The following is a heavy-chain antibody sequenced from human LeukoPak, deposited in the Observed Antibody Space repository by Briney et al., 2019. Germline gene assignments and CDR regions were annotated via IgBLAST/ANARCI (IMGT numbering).Heavy chain of an antibody. V-gene: IGHV5-51*01. CDR3: VRSPACSSGTCYPNWFDP. CDR2: TYPGDSNT. CDR1: GYSFTNNW. D-gene: IGHD2-15*01. Sequence: GESLKMSCKGSGYSFTNNWIGWVRQMPGKGLEWMGITYPGDSNTRYSPSFQGQVTISADKSISSAYLQWSSLKASDTAMYYCVRSPACSSGTCYPNWFDPWGQGTLVTVSS. J-gene: IGHJ5*02.